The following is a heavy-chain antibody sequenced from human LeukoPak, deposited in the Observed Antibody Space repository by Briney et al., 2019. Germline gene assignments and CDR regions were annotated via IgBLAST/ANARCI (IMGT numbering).Heavy chain of an antibody. V-gene: IGHV3-21*01. CDR2: ISNSSSYI. CDR3: ARPYDSSGYYSFDAFDI. CDR1: GFTFSSYS. J-gene: IGHJ3*02. Sequence: GGSLRLSCAASGFTFSSYSMNWVRQAPGKGLEWVSSISNSSSYIYYADSVKGRFTISRDNAKNSLYLQMNSLRAEDTAVYYCARPYDSSGYYSFDAFDIWGQGTMVTVSS. D-gene: IGHD3-22*01.